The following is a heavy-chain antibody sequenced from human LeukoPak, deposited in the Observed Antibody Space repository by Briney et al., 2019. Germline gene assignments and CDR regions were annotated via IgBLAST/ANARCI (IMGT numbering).Heavy chain of an antibody. CDR1: GFTFSSYS. V-gene: IGHV3-48*01. Sequence: TGGSLRLSCAASGFTFSSYSMNWVRQAPGKGLEWVSYISSSSSTIYYADSVKGRFTISRDNAKNSLYLQMNSLRAEDTAVYYCAREVVTASDYWGQGTLVTVSS. D-gene: IGHD2-21*02. CDR2: ISSSSSTI. J-gene: IGHJ4*02. CDR3: AREVVTASDY.